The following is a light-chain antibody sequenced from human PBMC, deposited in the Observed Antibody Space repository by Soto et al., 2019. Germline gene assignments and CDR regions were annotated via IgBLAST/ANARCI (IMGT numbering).Light chain of an antibody. V-gene: IGKV3-11*01. J-gene: IGKJ5*01. Sequence: EIVLTPSPATLSLSPCERAILSFRASQSVSSYLAWYQQKPGQAPRLLIYDASNRATGIPARFSGSGSGTDFTLTIIRLEPEDFAMYYCHQYGISPPVTSCQGTRLETK. CDR1: QSVSSY. CDR2: DAS. CDR3: HQYGISPPVT.